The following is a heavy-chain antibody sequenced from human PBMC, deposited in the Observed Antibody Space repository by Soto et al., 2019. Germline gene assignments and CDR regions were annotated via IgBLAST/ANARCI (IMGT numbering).Heavy chain of an antibody. CDR1: GVSISSYY. D-gene: IGHD5-18*01. J-gene: IGHJ5*01. CDR2: IYYSGST. CDR3: ARLTPIQLWFDY. Sequence: SETLSLTCTVSGVSISSYYWGWIRQPPGKGLEWIGYIYYSGSTNYNPSLKSRVTISVDTSKNQFSLKLSSVTAADTAVYYCARLTPIQLWFDYWGQGTLVTVSS. V-gene: IGHV4-59*08.